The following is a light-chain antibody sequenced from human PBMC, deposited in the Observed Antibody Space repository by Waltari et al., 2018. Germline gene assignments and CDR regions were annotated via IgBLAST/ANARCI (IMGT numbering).Light chain of an antibody. J-gene: IGLJ3*02. CDR2: EDT. Sequence: SYELTQQPSVSVSPGQTARITCSGDALPDPYVYWYQQQPGQAPVLVIFEDTKRPSGIPERFSGSSSGTTATLTISGAQVEDEADYYCYSTDSSGDHGVFGGGTKLTVL. CDR3: YSTDSSGDHGV. V-gene: IGLV3-10*01. CDR1: ALPDPY.